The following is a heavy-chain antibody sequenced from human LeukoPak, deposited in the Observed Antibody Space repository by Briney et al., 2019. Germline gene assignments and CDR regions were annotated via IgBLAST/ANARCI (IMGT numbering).Heavy chain of an antibody. CDR1: GFTFSSYS. D-gene: IGHD4-17*01. Sequence: GGSLRLSCAASGFTFSSYSMNWVRQAPGKGLEWVSSISSSSSYIYYADSVKGRLTISRDNDKNSLYLKMNSLRAEDTAVYYCARDNDYGELDYWGQGTLVTVSS. J-gene: IGHJ4*02. CDR3: ARDNDYGELDY. V-gene: IGHV3-21*01. CDR2: ISSSSSYI.